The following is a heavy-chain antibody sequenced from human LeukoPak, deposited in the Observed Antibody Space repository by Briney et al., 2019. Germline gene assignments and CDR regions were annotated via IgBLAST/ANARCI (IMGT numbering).Heavy chain of an antibody. J-gene: IGHJ4*02. D-gene: IGHD1-26*01. V-gene: IGHV3-30*02. CDR1: GFTFSSYG. CDR3: AKDPDPYSGSYLPALYCDY. CDR2: IRYDGSNK. Sequence: GGSLRLSSAASGFTFSSYGMHWVRQAPGKGLEWVAFIRYDGSNKYYADSVKGRFTISRDNSKNTLYLQMNSLRAEDTAVYYCAKDPDPYSGSYLPALYCDYWGQGTLVTVSS.